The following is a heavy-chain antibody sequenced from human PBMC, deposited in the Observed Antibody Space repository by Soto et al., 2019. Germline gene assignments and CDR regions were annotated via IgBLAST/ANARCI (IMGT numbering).Heavy chain of an antibody. D-gene: IGHD2-15*01. CDR1: GYTSTSCN. CDR3: ARDLPGGNKPLDS. Sequence: RASVKVSCKTSGYTSTSCNVHWVRQAPGQGLEWMGFINPSGTSTTYAQQSHGRVTMIRDTSTATVYMELNSLRSEDTAVYFCARDLPGGNKPLDSWGQGTLVTVSS. V-gene: IGHV1-46*01. CDR2: INPSGTST. J-gene: IGHJ4*02.